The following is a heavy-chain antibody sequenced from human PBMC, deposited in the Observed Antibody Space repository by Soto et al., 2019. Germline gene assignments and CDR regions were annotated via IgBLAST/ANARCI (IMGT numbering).Heavy chain of an antibody. J-gene: IGHJ4*02. CDR1: GFTFSTYG. V-gene: IGHV3-33*01. Sequence: QVQLVESGGGVVQPGKSLRLSCAASGFTFSTYGMHWVRQAPGKGLEWVAVIWYDGSNKYYGDSLKGRFTISRDNSKKTLYLQMNNLRAEDTAVYYCGRDGALGDTAVVDSWGQGTLVIVSS. D-gene: IGHD5-18*01. CDR3: GRDGALGDTAVVDS. CDR2: IWYDGSNK.